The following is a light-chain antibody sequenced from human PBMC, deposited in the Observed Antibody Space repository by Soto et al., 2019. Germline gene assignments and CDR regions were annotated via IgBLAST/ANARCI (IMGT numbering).Light chain of an antibody. CDR1: QTISSY. Sequence: DIQMTQSPASLSASVGDRVTITCRASQTISSYLKWYQEKPGRAPKLLIYAASSLQSGVPSRFSGSGSGTDFTLTISSLQPEDFATYYCQQSHSAPYTFGQGTKLEIK. CDR2: AAS. V-gene: IGKV1-39*01. CDR3: QQSHSAPYT. J-gene: IGKJ2*01.